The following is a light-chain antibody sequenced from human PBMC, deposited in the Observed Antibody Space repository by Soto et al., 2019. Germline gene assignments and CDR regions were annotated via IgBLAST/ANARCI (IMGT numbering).Light chain of an antibody. V-gene: IGKV3-20*01. CDR2: AAS. Sequence: EIVLTQSPGTLSLSPGERATLSCRASQSISSSYLAWYQQRPGQAPRLLIYAASSRATGIPDRFSGGGSAKDFTLTVSRLEPEDFAVYYCQKYGSSPRTFGQGTKLEIK. CDR1: QSISSSY. J-gene: IGKJ2*01. CDR3: QKYGSSPRT.